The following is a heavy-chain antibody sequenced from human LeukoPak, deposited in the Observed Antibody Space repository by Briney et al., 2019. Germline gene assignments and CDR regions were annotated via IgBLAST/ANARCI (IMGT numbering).Heavy chain of an antibody. CDR3: ARVRSSTDFDY. D-gene: IGHD6-13*01. V-gene: IGHV3-48*03. CDR2: ISSSGSSI. J-gene: IGHJ4*02. CDR1: AFTFSSHG. Sequence: PGGSLRLSCAASAFTFSSHGMNWVRRAPGKGLEWVSYISSSGSSIYYADSVKGRFTISRDNAKNSLYLQMNSLRAEDTAVYYCARVRSSTDFDYWGQGTLVTVSS.